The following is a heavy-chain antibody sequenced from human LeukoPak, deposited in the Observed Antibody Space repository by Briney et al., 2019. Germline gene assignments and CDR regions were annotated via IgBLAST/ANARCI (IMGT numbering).Heavy chain of an antibody. V-gene: IGHV6-1*01. CDR2: TYYRSKWYN. D-gene: IGHD3-22*01. Sequence: SQTLSLTCAISGDSVSSNSAAWNWIRQSPSRGLEWLGRTYYRSKWYNDYAVSVKSRITINPDTSKNQFSLQLNSVTPEDTAVYYCAGDMAPDYYDSSGYQVGFDYWGQGTLVTVSS. J-gene: IGHJ4*02. CDR1: GDSVSSNSAA. CDR3: AGDMAPDYYDSSGYQVGFDY.